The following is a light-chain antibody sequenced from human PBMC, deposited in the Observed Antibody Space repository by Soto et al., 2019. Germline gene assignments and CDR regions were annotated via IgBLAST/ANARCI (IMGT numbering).Light chain of an antibody. CDR3: AAWDDSLSGDV. CDR1: SSNIGSNY. CDR2: RNN. V-gene: IGLV1-47*01. Sequence: QSVLTQPPSASGTPGQRVTISCSGSSSNIGSNYVYWYQQLPGTAPKLLIYRNNQRPSGVPVRFSGSKSGTSASLAISGLRSEDEADYYCAAWDDSLSGDVFGTGTKLTV. J-gene: IGLJ1*01.